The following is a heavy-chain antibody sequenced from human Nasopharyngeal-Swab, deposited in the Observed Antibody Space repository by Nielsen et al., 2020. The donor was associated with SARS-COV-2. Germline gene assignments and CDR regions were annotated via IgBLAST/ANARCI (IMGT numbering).Heavy chain of an antibody. CDR1: GFTFSGSA. Sequence: ESLKISCAASGFTFSGSAMHWVRQASGKGLEWVGRIRSKANSYATAYAASVKGRFTISRDDSKNTAYLQMNSLKTEDTAVYYCTRGPHYYYYGMDVWGQGTTVTVSS. V-gene: IGHV3-73*01. CDR3: TRGPHYYYYGMDV. J-gene: IGHJ6*02. CDR2: IRSKANSYAT.